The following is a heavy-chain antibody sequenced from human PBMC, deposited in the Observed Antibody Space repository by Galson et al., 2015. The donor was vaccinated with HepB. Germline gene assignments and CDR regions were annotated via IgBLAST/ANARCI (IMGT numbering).Heavy chain of an antibody. Sequence: SLRLSCAASGFTFSSYSMNWVRQAPGKGLEWVSSISSSSSYIYYADSVKGRFTVSRDNAKNSLYLQMNSLRAEDTAVYYCARGPGLMTTVLFDYWGQGTLVTVSS. CDR3: ARGPGLMTTVLFDY. V-gene: IGHV3-21*01. CDR2: ISSSSSYI. D-gene: IGHD4-11*01. CDR1: GFTFSSYS. J-gene: IGHJ4*02.